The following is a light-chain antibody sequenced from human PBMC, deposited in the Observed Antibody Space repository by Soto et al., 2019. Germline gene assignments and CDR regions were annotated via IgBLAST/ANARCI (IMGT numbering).Light chain of an antibody. CDR1: QSVSSSY. J-gene: IGKJ1*01. CDR2: GAS. Sequence: IVLTQSPGTLSLSPGERATLSCRASQSVSSSYLAWYQQKPGQAPRLLIYGASSRATRIPDRFSGSGSGTDFTLTISRLEPEDFAVYYCQQYGSSPGTFGQGTKVDIK. CDR3: QQYGSSPGT. V-gene: IGKV3-20*01.